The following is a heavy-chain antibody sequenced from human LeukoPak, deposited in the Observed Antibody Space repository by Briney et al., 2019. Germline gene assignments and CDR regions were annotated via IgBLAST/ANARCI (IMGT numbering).Heavy chain of an antibody. V-gene: IGHV3-74*01. CDR1: GFTFSSYW. D-gene: IGHD5-18*01. CDR3: ARVEGYSYGSYYYYYMDV. CDR2: INRDGSST. Sequence: GGSLRLSCAASGFTFSSYWMHWVRQAPGKGLVWASRINRDGSSTSYADSVKGRFTISRDNAKNTLYLQMNSLRAEDTAVYYCARVEGYSYGSYYYYYMDVWGKGTTVTISS. J-gene: IGHJ6*03.